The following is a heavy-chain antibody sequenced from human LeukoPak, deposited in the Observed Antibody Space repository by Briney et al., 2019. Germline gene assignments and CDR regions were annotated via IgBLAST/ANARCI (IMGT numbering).Heavy chain of an antibody. CDR2: INPNSGGT. J-gene: IGHJ4*02. CDR1: GNTLTAYY. D-gene: IGHD3-22*01. Sequence: ASVKSSGRLFGNTLTAYYIPGGGQAPGKGLEWLGWINPNSGGTNYAQKFQGRVTMTRDTSITTAYMDLSRLRSDDTAVYYCARLNYDTSGYSIDSWGQGTLVTVSS. CDR3: ARLNYDTSGYSIDS. V-gene: IGHV1-2*02.